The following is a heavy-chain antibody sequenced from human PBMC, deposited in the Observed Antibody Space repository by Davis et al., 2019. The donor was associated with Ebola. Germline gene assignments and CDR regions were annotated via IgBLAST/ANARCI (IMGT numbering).Heavy chain of an antibody. V-gene: IGHV3-30-3*01. D-gene: IGHD6-13*01. CDR1: GFTFSNYA. J-gene: IGHJ4*02. Sequence: GESLKISCAASGFTFSNYAMHWVRQAPGKGLGWMTIISYDGSNKYYADSVKGRFTISRDNSKNTLYLQMNSLRAEDTAVYYCAKDDSSMYYFDYWGQGTLVTVSS. CDR3: AKDDSSMYYFDY. CDR2: ISYDGSNK.